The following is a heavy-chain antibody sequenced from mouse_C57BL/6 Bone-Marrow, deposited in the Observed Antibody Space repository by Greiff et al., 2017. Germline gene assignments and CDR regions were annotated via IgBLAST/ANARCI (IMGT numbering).Heavy chain of an antibody. CDR3: ARDYGSPLMDY. J-gene: IGHJ4*01. D-gene: IGHD1-1*01. CDR2: INPNNGGT. V-gene: IGHV1-26*01. CDR1: GYTFTDYY. Sequence: EVQLQQSGPELVKPGASVKISCKASGYTFTDYYMNWVKQSHGKSLEWIGDINPNNGGTSYNQKFKGKATLTVDKSSSTAYMELRSLTSEDSAVYYCARDYGSPLMDYWGQGTSVTVSS.